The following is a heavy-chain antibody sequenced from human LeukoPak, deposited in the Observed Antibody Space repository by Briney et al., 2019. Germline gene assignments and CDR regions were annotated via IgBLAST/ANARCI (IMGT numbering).Heavy chain of an antibody. Sequence: PGGSLRLSCAASGLTFSNYAMSWVRQAPGKGLDWVSVISGSAGKIRYAGSVKGRFTISRDNSENTVYLQMNNLRAEDTAVYYCAGRVTGYSSGYVYWGQGTLVTVSS. J-gene: IGHJ4*02. CDR3: AGRVTGYSSGYVY. CDR2: ISGSAGKI. CDR1: GLTFSNYA. D-gene: IGHD5-18*01. V-gene: IGHV3-23*01.